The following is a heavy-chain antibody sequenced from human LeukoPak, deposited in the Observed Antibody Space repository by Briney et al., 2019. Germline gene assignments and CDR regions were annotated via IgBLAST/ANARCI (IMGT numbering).Heavy chain of an antibody. Sequence: GGSLRLSCAASGFTFSSYWMSWVRQAPGKGLEWVANIKQDGSEKYYVDSVKGRFTISRDNSKNTLYLQMNSLRAEDTAVYYCAKAISVGATTDAADWGQGTLVTVSS. V-gene: IGHV3-7*03. CDR1: GFTFSSYW. J-gene: IGHJ4*02. CDR2: IKQDGSEK. D-gene: IGHD1-26*01. CDR3: AKAISVGATTDAAD.